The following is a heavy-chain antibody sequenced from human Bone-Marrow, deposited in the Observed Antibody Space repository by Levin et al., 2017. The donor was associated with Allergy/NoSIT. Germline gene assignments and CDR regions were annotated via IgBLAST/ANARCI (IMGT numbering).Heavy chain of an antibody. Sequence: GGSLRLSCAASGFTFSDYYMSWIRQTPGKGLEWVSFISSSSIYTNYADSVKGRFPISRDNAKNSLYLQMDSLRADDTAIYYCARDIGGNYCSDGRCHFDYWGQGTLVTVSA. V-gene: IGHV3-11*05. J-gene: IGHJ4*02. CDR2: ISSSSIYT. D-gene: IGHD2-15*01. CDR1: GFTFSDYY. CDR3: ARDIGGNYCSDGRCHFDY.